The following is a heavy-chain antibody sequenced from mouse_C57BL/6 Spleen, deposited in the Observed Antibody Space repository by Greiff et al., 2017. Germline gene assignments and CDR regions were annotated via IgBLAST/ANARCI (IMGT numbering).Heavy chain of an antibody. V-gene: IGHV1-72*01. J-gene: IGHJ2*01. CDR1: VSTFTSYW. CDR2: IDPNSGGA. CDR3: ARHSSGYGYFDY. D-gene: IGHD3-2*02. Sequence: QVQLQQPGAELVQPGASVQLSSKASVSTFTSYWMHSVMQRPGRGLARIGRIDPNSGGAKSNEEFKGKATLTVDKPSSTAYMQLSSLTSEDSAVDYCARHSSGYGYFDYWGQGTTLTVAS.